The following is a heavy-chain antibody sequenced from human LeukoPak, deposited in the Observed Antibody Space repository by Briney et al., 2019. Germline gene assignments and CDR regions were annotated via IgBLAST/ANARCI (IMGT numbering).Heavy chain of an antibody. CDR3: ARGGGLGVVVRTAKTFDI. V-gene: IGHV3-30-3*01. J-gene: IGHJ3*02. CDR2: ISYDGSNK. D-gene: IGHD3-22*01. CDR1: GFSFSSYA. Sequence: GGSLRLCCAASGFSFSSYAMHWVRQAPGKGLEWVAVISYDGSNKYYADSVKGRFTISRDNSKNTLYLQMNSLRAEDTAVYYCARGGGLGVVVRTAKTFDIWGQGTMVTVSS.